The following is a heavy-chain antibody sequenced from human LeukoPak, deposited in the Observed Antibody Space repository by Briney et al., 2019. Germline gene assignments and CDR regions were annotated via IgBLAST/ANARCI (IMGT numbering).Heavy chain of an antibody. J-gene: IGHJ6*03. CDR1: GFTFSSYS. Sequence: PGGALRLSGAPSGFTFSSYSMNWVRQAPGKGLDWVSYFSGSRSTIYYADSVKGRFTISRDNAKNSLYLQMNSLRAEDTAVYYCARGRLYYYDSSGYPAHYMDVWGKGTTVTVSS. V-gene: IGHV3-48*04. CDR2: FSGSRSTI. CDR3: ARGRLYYYDSSGYPAHYMDV. D-gene: IGHD3-22*01.